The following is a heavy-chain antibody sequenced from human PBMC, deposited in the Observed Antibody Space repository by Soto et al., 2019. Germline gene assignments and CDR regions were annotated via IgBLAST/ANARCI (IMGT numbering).Heavy chain of an antibody. CDR2: INPANGNT. V-gene: IGHV1-3*01. CDR1: GFTFSDTL. Sequence: QVQLVQSGAELKKPGASVNISCQASGFTFSDTLINWVRQGPGQRLEWMGWINPANGNTRYSESFQGRVTISSLSSASTAYVALSDLTSEDTAVYDFSRDIVSVGPRAKDAFDVWGQGTMITVSS. J-gene: IGHJ3*01. D-gene: IGHD1-26*01. CDR3: SRDIVSVGPRAKDAFDV.